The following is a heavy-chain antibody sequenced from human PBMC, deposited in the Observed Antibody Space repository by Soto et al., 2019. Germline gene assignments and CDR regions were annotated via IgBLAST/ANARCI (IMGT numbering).Heavy chain of an antibody. CDR3: ARDKPGTELYWFDP. V-gene: IGHV4-38-2*02. J-gene: IGHJ5*02. Sequence: TLSLTCAVSGYSISSGYYWGWIRQPPGKGLEWIGSIYHSGSTYYNPSLKSRVTISVDTSKTQFSPTLSSVTPADTAVSYCARDKPGTELYWFDPWGQGTLVTVSS. CDR1: GYSISSGYY. D-gene: IGHD1-7*01. CDR2: IYHSGST.